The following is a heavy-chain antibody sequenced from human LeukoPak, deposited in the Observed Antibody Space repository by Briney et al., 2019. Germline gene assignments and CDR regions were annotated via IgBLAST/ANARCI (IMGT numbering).Heavy chain of an antibody. CDR3: AKTIHSSSWYGGPFDY. CDR2: IRYDGSNK. D-gene: IGHD6-13*01. CDR1: GFTFSSYG. V-gene: IGHV3-30*02. J-gene: IGHJ4*02. Sequence: GGSLRLSCAASGFTFSSYGMHWVRQAPGKGLEWVAFIRYDGSNKYYADSVKGRFTISRDNSKNTLYLQMNSLRAEDTAVYYCAKTIHSSSWYGGPFDYWGQGTLVTVSS.